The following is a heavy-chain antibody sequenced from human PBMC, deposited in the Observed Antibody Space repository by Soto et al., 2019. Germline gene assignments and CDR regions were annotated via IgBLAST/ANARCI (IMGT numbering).Heavy chain of an antibody. CDR1: GYSFTSYW. Sequence: GESLKISCKGSGYSFTSYWIGWVRQMPGKGLEWMGIIYPGDSDPRYSPSFQGQVTISADKSISTAYLQWSSLKASDTAMYYCARRDTRGYSSGHAFDIWGQGTMVTVSS. V-gene: IGHV5-51*01. J-gene: IGHJ3*02. CDR3: ARRDTRGYSSGHAFDI. D-gene: IGHD6-19*01. CDR2: IYPGDSDP.